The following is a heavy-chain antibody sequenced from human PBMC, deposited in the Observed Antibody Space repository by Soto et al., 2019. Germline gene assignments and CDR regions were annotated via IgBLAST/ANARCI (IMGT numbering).Heavy chain of an antibody. V-gene: IGHV3-53*04. CDR2: IYSGDST. CDR3: AGTYYYDSSGYYRFDY. D-gene: IGHD3-22*01. J-gene: IGHJ4*02. CDR1: GFTVSSNY. Sequence: EVQLVESGGGLVQPGGSLRLSCAASGFTVSSNYMSWVRQAPGKGLEWVSVIYSGDSTYYADSVKGRFTISRHNTKNTLYLQMNSLRAEDTAVYYSAGTYYYDSSGYYRFDYWGQGTLVTVSS.